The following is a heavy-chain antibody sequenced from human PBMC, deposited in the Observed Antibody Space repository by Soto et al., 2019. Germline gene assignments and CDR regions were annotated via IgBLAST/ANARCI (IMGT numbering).Heavy chain of an antibody. D-gene: IGHD2-15*01. CDR1: GYTFTGYY. CDR2: INPNSGGT. CDR3: ARDSPLGYCSGGSCYSLAFDY. J-gene: IGHJ4*02. Sequence: QVQLVQSGAEVEKPGASVKVSCKASGYTFTGYYMHWVRQAPGQGLEWMGWINPNSGGTNYAQKFQGWVTMTRDTSISTAYMELSRLRSDDTAVYYCARDSPLGYCSGGSCYSLAFDYWGQGTLVTVSS. V-gene: IGHV1-2*04.